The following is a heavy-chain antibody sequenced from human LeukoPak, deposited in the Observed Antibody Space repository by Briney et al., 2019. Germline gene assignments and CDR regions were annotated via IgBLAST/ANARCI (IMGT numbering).Heavy chain of an antibody. CDR2: IIPIFGTA. CDR1: GYTFTGYY. CDR3: ARNRVVRGPLDY. J-gene: IGHJ4*02. D-gene: IGHD3-10*01. Sequence: SVKVSCKASGYTFTGYYMHWVRQAPGQGLEWMGGIIPIFGTANYAQKFQGRVTITADESTSTAYMELSSLRSEDTAVYYCARNRVVRGPLDYWGQGTLVTVSS. V-gene: IGHV1-69*13.